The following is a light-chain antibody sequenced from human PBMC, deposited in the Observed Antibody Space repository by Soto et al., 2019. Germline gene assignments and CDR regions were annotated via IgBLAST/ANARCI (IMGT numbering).Light chain of an antibody. V-gene: IGKV4-1*01. CDR3: HQFYNFPQT. CDR1: LSILYNSNNKSY. CDR2: WAS. Sequence: DIVMTQSPDSLAVSLGERATINCKSSLSILYNSNNKSYLGWYQQKPAQPPKLLIYWASTRESGVPDRFSGSGSGTDFTLTISSLQAEDVAVYYCHQFYNFPQTFGRGTKVDIK. J-gene: IGKJ1*01.